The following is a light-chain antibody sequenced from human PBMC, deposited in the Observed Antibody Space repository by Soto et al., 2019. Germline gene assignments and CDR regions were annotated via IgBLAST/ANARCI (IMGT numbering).Light chain of an antibody. CDR2: AAS. Sequence: DIPLTQSQSSLSESLLDGVVMXLQARQSISSYLNWYQQKPGKAPKLLIYAASSLQSGVPSRFSGSGSGTDFTLTISSLQPEDFATYYCQQSYSTPWTFGQGTKVDIK. CDR3: QQSYSTPWT. J-gene: IGKJ1*01. V-gene: IGKV1-39*01. CDR1: QSISSY.